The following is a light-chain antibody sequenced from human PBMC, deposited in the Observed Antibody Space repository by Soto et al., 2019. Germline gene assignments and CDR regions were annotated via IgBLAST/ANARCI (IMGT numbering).Light chain of an antibody. V-gene: IGKV4-1*01. CDR1: QSVLYSSNNKNY. Sequence: DIVMTQSPDSLAVSLGERVTINCKSSQSVLYSSNNKNYLAWYQQKPRQPPKLLIYWASTRESGVPDRFSGSGSGTDFTLTISSLQAEDVAVYYCQQYYSPPYTFGQGAKLEIK. CDR2: WAS. J-gene: IGKJ2*01. CDR3: QQYYSPPYT.